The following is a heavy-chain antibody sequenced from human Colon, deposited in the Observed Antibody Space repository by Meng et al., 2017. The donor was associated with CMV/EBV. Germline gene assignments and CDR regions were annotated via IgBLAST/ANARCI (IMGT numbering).Heavy chain of an antibody. Sequence: CADGGVSLSGHEMTGVRQVRGKGRGGVGRSGDKGNGYSAEDAESVKGRFSISRDDSENSLYLQMNSLKTEDTALYYCSIITGWNRGSWGQGTLVTVSS. V-gene: IGHV3-72*01. J-gene: IGHJ5*02. CDR3: SIITGWNRGS. CDR1: GVSLSGHE. CDR2: SGDKGNGYSA. D-gene: IGHD1-1*01.